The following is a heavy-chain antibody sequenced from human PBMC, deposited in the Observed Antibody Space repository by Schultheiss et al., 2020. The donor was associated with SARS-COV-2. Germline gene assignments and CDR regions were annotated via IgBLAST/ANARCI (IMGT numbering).Heavy chain of an antibody. Sequence: ASVKVSCKASGYTFSDYGINWVRQAPGQGLEWLGWITDYNGNTKSSHKFEGRVTLTTDASSSTAYMELSRLRSDDTAVYYCARDWGVVAVAGPFDYWGQGTLVTVSS. CDR3: ARDWGVVAVAGPFDY. CDR2: ITDYNGNT. V-gene: IGHV1-18*01. D-gene: IGHD6-19*01. CDR1: GYTFSDYG. J-gene: IGHJ4*02.